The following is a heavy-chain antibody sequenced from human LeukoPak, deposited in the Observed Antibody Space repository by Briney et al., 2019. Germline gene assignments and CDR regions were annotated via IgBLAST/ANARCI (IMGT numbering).Heavy chain of an antibody. D-gene: IGHD1-26*01. J-gene: IGHJ2*01. Sequence: SETLSLTCAVSGVFVGSNNYYWTWIRQSPGRGLEWIGSLSHGGSTNYNPSLKSRVTISVDTSKNQLSLRLSSVTAADTARYYCARAVGAVYWYFDPWGRGTLVTVSS. V-gene: IGHV4-61*01. CDR2: LSHGGST. CDR3: ARAVGAVYWYFDP. CDR1: GVFVGSNNYY.